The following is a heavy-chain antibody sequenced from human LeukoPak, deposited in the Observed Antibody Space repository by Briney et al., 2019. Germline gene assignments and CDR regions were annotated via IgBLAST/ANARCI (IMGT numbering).Heavy chain of an antibody. CDR3: ATEPNWGSGTGA. J-gene: IGHJ4*02. D-gene: IGHD3-16*01. V-gene: IGHV1-24*01. CDR2: YDPEDGET. Sequence: ASVKVSFQVSGYTLSDLNMHWVRQAPGKGLEWMGGYDPEDGETIFAQRFQGRVTMTEDTSADIAYMELSSLRSDDTAVFYCATEPNWGSGTGAWGQGTLVTVSS. CDR1: GYTLSDLN.